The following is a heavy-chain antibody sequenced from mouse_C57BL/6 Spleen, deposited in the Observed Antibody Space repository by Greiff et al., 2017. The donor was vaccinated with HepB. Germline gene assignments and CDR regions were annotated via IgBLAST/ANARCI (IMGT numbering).Heavy chain of an antibody. CDR2: IDPETGGT. Sequence: QVQLKQSGAELVRPGASVTLSCKASGYTFTDYEMHWVKQTPVHGLEWIGAIDPETGGTAYNQKFKGKAILNADKSSSTAYMELRSLTSEDSAVYYCTRGAMWLAYWGQGTTLTVSS. D-gene: IGHD1-1*02. V-gene: IGHV1-15*01. CDR1: GYTFTDYE. CDR3: TRGAMWLAY. J-gene: IGHJ2*01.